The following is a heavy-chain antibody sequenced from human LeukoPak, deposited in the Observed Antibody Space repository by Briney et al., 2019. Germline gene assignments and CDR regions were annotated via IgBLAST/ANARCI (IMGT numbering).Heavy chain of an antibody. CDR1: GFTFISYW. CDR2: IKQDGSEK. V-gene: IGHV3-7*01. CDR3: ARETGIPVAGLNPCYFDY. J-gene: IGHJ4*02. Sequence: GGSLRLSCAASGFTFISYWMSWVRQAPGKGLEWVANIKQDGSEKCYVDSVKGRFTMSIDNARNSLYLQMNSLRVEDTAVYYCARETGIPVAGLNPCYFDYWGQGTLVTVSS. D-gene: IGHD6-19*01.